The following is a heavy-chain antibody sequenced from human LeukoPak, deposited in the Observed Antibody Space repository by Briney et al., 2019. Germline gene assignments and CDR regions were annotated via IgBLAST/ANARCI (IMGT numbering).Heavy chain of an antibody. CDR1: GGSISSTTYY. V-gene: IGHV4-61*05. J-gene: IGHJ6*03. CDR3: ARAYYGGNSNYYYYYMDV. D-gene: IGHD4-23*01. CDR2: IYYSGST. Sequence: SETLSLTCTVSGGSISSTTYYWGWIRQPPGKGLEWIGYIYYSGSTNYNPSLKSRVTISVDTSKNQFSLKLSSVTAADTAVYYCARAYYGGNSNYYYYYMDVWGKGTTVTISS.